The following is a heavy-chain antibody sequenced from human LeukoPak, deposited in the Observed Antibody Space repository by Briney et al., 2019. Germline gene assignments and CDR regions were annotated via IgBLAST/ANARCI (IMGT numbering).Heavy chain of an antibody. D-gene: IGHD4-23*01. CDR1: GFTFSSYG. Sequence: GGSLRLSCAASGFTFSSYGMHWVRQAPGKGVEWVTFIRYDGRNKYYADSVKGRFTISRDSSKNTLYLQMNSLRPEDTAVYYCAKDRSGGGNFGRAPEFWGQGTLVTVSS. V-gene: IGHV3-30*02. CDR3: AKDRSGGGNFGRAPEF. J-gene: IGHJ4*02. CDR2: IRYDGRNK.